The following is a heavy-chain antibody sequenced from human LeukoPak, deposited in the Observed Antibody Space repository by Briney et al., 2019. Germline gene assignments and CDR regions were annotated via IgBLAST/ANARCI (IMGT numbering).Heavy chain of an antibody. CDR2: IYPSDSDT. D-gene: IGHD2-15*01. CDR3: ARGLRMGVVVAATNAFDI. V-gene: IGHV5-51*01. CDR1: GYIFTSYW. J-gene: IGHJ3*02. Sequence: GGSLQISCKGSGYIFTSYWIGWVRQMPGKGLEWMGMIYPSDSDTRYVPSFRGQVTISADKSISTAYLQWSSLKASDTAMYYCARGLRMGVVVAATNAFDIWGQGTMVTVSS.